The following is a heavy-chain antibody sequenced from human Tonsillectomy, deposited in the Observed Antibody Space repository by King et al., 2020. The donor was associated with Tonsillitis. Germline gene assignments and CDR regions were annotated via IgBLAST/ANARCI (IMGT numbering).Heavy chain of an antibody. CDR2: ITSSGSTI. J-gene: IGHJ4*02. CDR3: ARAIVVVPADRQSFDY. V-gene: IGHV3-48*03. D-gene: IGHD2-2*01. CDR1: GFTFSSYE. Sequence: EVQLVESGGGLVQPGGSLRLSCAASGFTFSSYEMNWVRQAPGKGLEWVSYITSSGSTIYYADSVKGRFTISRDNAKNSLYLQMNSLRAEDTAVYYCARAIVVVPADRQSFDYWGQGTLVTVSS.